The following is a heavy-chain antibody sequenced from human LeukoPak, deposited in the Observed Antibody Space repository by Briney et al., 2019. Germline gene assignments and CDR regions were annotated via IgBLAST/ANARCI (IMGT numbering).Heavy chain of an antibody. V-gene: IGHV3-30-3*01. CDR3: ARGGSSGYYSVY. D-gene: IGHD3-22*01. CDR1: GFTFSSYA. J-gene: IGHJ4*02. CDR2: ISYDGSNK. Sequence: PGRSLRLSCAASGFTFSSYAMHWVRQAPGKGLEGVAVISYDGSNKYYADSVKGRFTISRDNSKNTLCLQMNSLRAEDTAVYYCARGGSSGYYSVYWGQGTLVTVSS.